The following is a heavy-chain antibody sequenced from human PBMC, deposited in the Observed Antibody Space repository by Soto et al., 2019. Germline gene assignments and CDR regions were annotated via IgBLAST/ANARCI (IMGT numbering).Heavy chain of an antibody. Sequence: QVQLVQSGAEVKKPGSSVKVSCKISGGTFSSYAISWVRQAPGQGVEWMGGILPISGTANYAQKFQGKVTITADTSTFTAYMELSSLRSEDTAVYYCTRGRCRGGDCYPNYYYHMDVWGQGTTVTVSS. CDR3: TRGRCRGGDCYPNYYYHMDV. CDR1: GGTFSSYA. CDR2: ILPISGTA. J-gene: IGHJ6*02. D-gene: IGHD2-21*02. V-gene: IGHV1-69*06.